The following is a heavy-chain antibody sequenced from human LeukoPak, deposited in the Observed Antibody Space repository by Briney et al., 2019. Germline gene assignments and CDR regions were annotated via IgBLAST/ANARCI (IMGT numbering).Heavy chain of an antibody. CDR2: IYSSGAT. CDR3: ARDGDSSSHFGY. D-gene: IGHD6-13*01. J-gene: IGHJ4*02. V-gene: IGHV3-66*01. CDR1: GVTVSSNY. Sequence: GGSLRLSCAASGVTVSSNYMSWVRQAPGKGLAWVSVIYSSGATFYADSVKGRFTISRDNSTNRLYLQMNSLRAEDTAVYYCARDGDSSSHFGYWGQGTLVTVSS.